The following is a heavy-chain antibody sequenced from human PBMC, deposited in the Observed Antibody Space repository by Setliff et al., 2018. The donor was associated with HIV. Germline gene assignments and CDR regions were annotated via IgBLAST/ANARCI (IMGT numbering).Heavy chain of an antibody. V-gene: IGHV3-23*01. Sequence: LRLSCEASGFTFTNYAMSWVRQAPGKGLEWISVISGSGGTTYYYADSVKGRFTISRDDAKKSLYLQMNSLGAEDTAVYYCARSGGIGNYNWDVWGKGTTVTVSS. CDR3: ARSGGIGNYNWDV. CDR2: ISGSGGTT. D-gene: IGHD3-16*01. J-gene: IGHJ6*03. CDR1: GFTFTNYA.